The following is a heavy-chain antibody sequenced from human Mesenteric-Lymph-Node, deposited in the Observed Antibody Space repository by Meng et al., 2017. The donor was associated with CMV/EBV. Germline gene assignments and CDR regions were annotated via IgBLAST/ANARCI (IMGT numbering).Heavy chain of an antibody. CDR2: ISDSGGSA. V-gene: IGHV3-23*01. CDR1: GFSFRSYD. Sequence: GGSLRLSCAASGFSFRSYDMSWVRQAPGKGLEWVSTISDSGGSAYYADSVKGRFTISRDNSQNTLYLQMNSLRAEDTAVYYCARDLASARAYWGQGTLVTVSS. CDR3: ARDLASARAY. J-gene: IGHJ4*02. D-gene: IGHD3-16*01.